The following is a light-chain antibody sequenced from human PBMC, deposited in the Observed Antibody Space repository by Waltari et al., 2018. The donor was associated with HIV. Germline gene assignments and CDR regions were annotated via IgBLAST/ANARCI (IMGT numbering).Light chain of an antibody. Sequence: EIVMTQSPATLSVSPGERATLSCRASHGVSSSLAWYQQRPGQAPRLLIYGASTRAAGIPARFSGSWSGTEFTLTISSLQSEDFALYYCQQYYNWPPWTFGQGTKVEIK. CDR1: HGVSSS. V-gene: IGKV3-15*01. CDR2: GAS. CDR3: QQYYNWPPWT. J-gene: IGKJ1*01.